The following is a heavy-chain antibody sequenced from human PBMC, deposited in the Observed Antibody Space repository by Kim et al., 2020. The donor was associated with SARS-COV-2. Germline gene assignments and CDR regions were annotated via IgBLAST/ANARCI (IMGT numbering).Heavy chain of an antibody. CDR1: GGSVSSGSYY. V-gene: IGHV4-61*01. D-gene: IGHD5-12*01. CDR2: IYYSGST. J-gene: IGHJ6*02. CDR3: ARDKYSGYDYLDYYYYGMDV. Sequence: SETLSLTCTVSGGSVSSGSYYWSWIRQPPGKGLEWIGYIYYSGSTNYNPSLKSRVTISVDTSKNQFSLKLSSVTAADTAVYYCARDKYSGYDYLDYYYYGMDVWGQGTTVTVSS.